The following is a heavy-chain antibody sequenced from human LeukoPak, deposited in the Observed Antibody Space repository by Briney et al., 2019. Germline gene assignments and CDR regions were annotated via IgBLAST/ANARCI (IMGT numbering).Heavy chain of an antibody. V-gene: IGHV3-11*04. CDR2: IGSSGTTI. CDR1: GFTFSDHY. D-gene: IGHD2-15*01. Sequence: GGSLRLSCAASGFTFSDHYMTWIRQAPGKGLEWVSYIGSSGTTIYYADSVKGRFTISRDNANNSLYLEMSSLRADDSAVYYCARADSTDGFDFWGQGTMVTVSS. J-gene: IGHJ3*01. CDR3: ARADSTDGFDF.